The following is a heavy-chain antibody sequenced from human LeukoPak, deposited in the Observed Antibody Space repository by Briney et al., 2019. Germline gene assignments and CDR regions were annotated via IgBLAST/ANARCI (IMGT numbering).Heavy chain of an antibody. CDR3: ASGLNTSGGFDL. V-gene: IGHV1-2*02. CDR1: GATINY. D-gene: IGHD2-15*01. J-gene: IGHJ3*01. Sequence: ASVKVSCKTSGATINYIHWMRQAPGQGLEWMGWINSNIGGTSFAQIFQGRVSMTRDTSITTVYMELSSLKSDDTAVYYCASGLNTSGGFDLWGQGTMVTVSS. CDR2: INSNIGGT.